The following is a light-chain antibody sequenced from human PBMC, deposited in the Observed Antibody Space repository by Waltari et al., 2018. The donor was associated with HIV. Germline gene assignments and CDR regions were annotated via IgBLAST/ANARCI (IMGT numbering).Light chain of an antibody. CDR1: QSISDW. CDR3: QQYKSYPLT. CDR2: QAS. J-gene: IGKJ4*02. Sequence: DTPMTQSPSTLSASVGDRVTITCRASQSISDWLAWYQQKPGRAPNLLIYQASKLKSGVPSRFSGGASGTEFTLTISGLQPEDFATYCCQQYKSYPLTFGRGTEVEIK. V-gene: IGKV1-5*03.